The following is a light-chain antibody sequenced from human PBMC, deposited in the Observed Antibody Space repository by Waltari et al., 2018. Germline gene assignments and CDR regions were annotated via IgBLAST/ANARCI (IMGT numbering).Light chain of an antibody. CDR3: QQYNNYPFT. CDR1: QNVTSW. V-gene: IGKV1-5*03. CDR2: KAS. Sequence: DIQMTQSPSTLSASVGDRVNITCRASQNVTSWWAGYQQTPGKAPKLLMYKASNLQSGVPSRFSGSGSGTEFTLTISSLQPDDFATYYCQQYNNYPFTFGGGTKVEIK. J-gene: IGKJ4*01.